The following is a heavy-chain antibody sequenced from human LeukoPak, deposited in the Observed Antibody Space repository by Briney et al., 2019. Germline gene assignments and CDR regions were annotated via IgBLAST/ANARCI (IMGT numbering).Heavy chain of an antibody. Sequence: SETLSLTCTVSGGSINNYYWSWIRQPPGKGLEWIGYTSYSENTDYNPSLKSRVTISVDTSKNQFSLKLTSVTAADTAVYYCARAASDYDILTGYSHTRFDYWGQGTLVTVSS. J-gene: IGHJ4*02. V-gene: IGHV4-59*01. CDR2: TSYSENT. CDR1: GGSINNYY. CDR3: ARAASDYDILTGYSHTRFDY. D-gene: IGHD3-9*01.